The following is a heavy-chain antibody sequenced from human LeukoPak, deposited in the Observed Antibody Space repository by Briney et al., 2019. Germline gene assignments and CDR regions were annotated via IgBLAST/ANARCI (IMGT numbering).Heavy chain of an antibody. CDR2: INHSGST. CDR3: ARARVRIAAGALDY. CDR1: GGSFSGYY. D-gene: IGHD6-13*01. Sequence: PSETLSLTCAVYGGSFSGYYWIWIRQPPGKGLEWIGEINHSGSTNYNPSLKSRVTISEDTSKNQFSLNLTSVTAADTAVYYCARARVRIAAGALDYWGQGALVTVSP. J-gene: IGHJ4*02. V-gene: IGHV4-34*01.